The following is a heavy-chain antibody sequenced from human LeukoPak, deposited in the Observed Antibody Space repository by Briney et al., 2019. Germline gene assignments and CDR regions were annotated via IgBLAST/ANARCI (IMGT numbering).Heavy chain of an antibody. D-gene: IGHD6-13*01. V-gene: IGHV4-34*01. CDR1: GGSFSGNY. CDR2: INHSRST. J-gene: IGHJ6*04. Sequence: PSETLSLTCAVYGGSFSGNYWSWIPHPPGKGLEWIGEINHSRSTNYNPSLKSRVTISVDTSKNQFSLKLGSVTAADTAVYYCARNSAAAGYGMDVWGKGTTVTVSS. CDR3: ARNSAAAGYGMDV.